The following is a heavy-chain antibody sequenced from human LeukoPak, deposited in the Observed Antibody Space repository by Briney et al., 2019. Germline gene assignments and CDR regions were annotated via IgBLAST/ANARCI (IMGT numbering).Heavy chain of an antibody. CDR1: GYTLTELS. V-gene: IGHV1-24*01. D-gene: IGHD2-8*01. CDR2: FDPEDGET. J-gene: IGHJ4*02. CDR3: AAGKYCTNGVCFDY. Sequence: ASVKVSCKVSGYTLTELSMHWVRQAPGKGLEWMGGFDPEDGETIYAQKFQGRVTMTEDTSTDTAYMELSSLRSEDTAVYYCAAGKYCTNGVCFDYWGQGTLVTVSS.